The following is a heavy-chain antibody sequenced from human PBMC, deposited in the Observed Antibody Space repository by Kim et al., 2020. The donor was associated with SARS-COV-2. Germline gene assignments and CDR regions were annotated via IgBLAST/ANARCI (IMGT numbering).Heavy chain of an antibody. V-gene: IGHV1-58*01. Sequence: TNYAQKFQERVTITRDMSTSTAYMELSSLRSEDTAVYYCAAPGDYGYFDYWGQGTLVTVSS. J-gene: IGHJ4*02. CDR3: AAPGDYGYFDY. CDR2: T. D-gene: IGHD4-17*01.